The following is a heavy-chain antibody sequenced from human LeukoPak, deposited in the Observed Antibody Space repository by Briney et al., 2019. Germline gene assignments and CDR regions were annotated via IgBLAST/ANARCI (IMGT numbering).Heavy chain of an antibody. V-gene: IGHV4-31*03. D-gene: IGHD5-18*01. Sequence: SETLSLTCTVSGGSISSGGYFWNWIRQLPGKGLEWIGYIYSSGSTYNPSLKSRVIISLDTSKNQFSLKLNSVTAADTAVYYCTRGGKKTAMVTSWGQGTLVTVPS. CDR1: GGSISSGGYF. CDR2: IYSSGST. CDR3: TRGGKKTAMVTS. J-gene: IGHJ4*02.